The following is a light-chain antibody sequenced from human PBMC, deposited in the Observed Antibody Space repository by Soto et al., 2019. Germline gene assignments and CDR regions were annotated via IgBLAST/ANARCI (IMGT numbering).Light chain of an antibody. CDR3: SSHTSSSTVV. V-gene: IGLV2-14*01. CDR2: DVS. Sequence: QSALTQPASVSGSPGQSITISCTGTSSDVGGYNYVSWYQQHPGKAPKLMIYDVSNRPSGVSNRFSGSKSGNTASLTISGLQADDEADYYCSSHTSSSTVVSGGGTKLTVL. CDR1: SSDVGGYNY. J-gene: IGLJ2*01.